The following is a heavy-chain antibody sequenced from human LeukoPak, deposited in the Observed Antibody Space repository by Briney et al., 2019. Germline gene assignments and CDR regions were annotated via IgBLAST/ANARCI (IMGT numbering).Heavy chain of an antibody. J-gene: IGHJ4*02. D-gene: IGHD6-19*01. Sequence: SETLSLTCTVSGGPISSYYWSWIRQPPEKGLEWIGYIYYTGSTSYNPSLESRVTISVDTSKNQFSLKVNSVNAADTAVYYWARGRGSSGWTDYWGQGTLVTVSS. CDR1: GGPISSYY. CDR3: ARGRGSSGWTDY. V-gene: IGHV4-59*01. CDR2: IYYTGST.